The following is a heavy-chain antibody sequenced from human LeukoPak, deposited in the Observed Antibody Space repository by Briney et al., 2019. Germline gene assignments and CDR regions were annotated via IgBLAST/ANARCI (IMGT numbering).Heavy chain of an antibody. V-gene: IGHV3-23*01. D-gene: IGHD1-26*01. J-gene: IGHJ4*02. CDR2: ISGSGGST. Sequence: PGGSLRLSCAASVFTFSSYGMSWVRQAPGKGLEWVSAISGSGGSTYYADSVKGRFTISRDNSKNTLYLQMDSLRAEDTAVYYCAKVGSGIVGATGYYFDYWGQGTLVTVSS. CDR3: AKVGSGIVGATGYYFDY. CDR1: VFTFSSYG.